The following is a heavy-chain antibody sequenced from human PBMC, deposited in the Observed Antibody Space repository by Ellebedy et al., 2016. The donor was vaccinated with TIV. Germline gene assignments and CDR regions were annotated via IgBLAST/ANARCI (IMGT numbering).Heavy chain of an antibody. D-gene: IGHD5-18*01. Sequence: SETLSLXXTVSGGSVSSGSYYWSWIRQPPGKGLEWIGRIYTSGSTNYNPSLKSRVTMSVDTSKNQFSLKLSSVTAADTAVYYCARLWGERGYYYMDVWGKGTTVTVSS. CDR1: GGSVSSGSYY. V-gene: IGHV4-61*01. J-gene: IGHJ6*03. CDR2: IYTSGST. CDR3: ARLWGERGYYYMDV.